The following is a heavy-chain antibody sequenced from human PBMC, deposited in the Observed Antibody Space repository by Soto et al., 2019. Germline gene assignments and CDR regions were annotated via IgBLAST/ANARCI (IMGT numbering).Heavy chain of an antibody. D-gene: IGHD4-17*01. CDR2: ITPIFDTT. CDR1: GGGFSTYA. Sequence: VKVSCKASGGGFSTYAITWVRQAPGQGLEWMGGITPIFDTTNYAQKFQGRVTITADESTTTVHMELTSLTSEDKAVYYCENGGTKVTRRFDYWGQGTLVTVSS. CDR3: ENGGTKVTRRFDY. J-gene: IGHJ4*02. V-gene: IGHV1-69*01.